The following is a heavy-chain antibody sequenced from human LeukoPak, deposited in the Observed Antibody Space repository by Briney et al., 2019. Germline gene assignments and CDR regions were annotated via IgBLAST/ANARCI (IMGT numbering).Heavy chain of an antibody. Sequence: PGGSLRLSCAASGFTFSSYEMNWVRQAPGKGLEWVSYISSSGSTIYYADSVKGRFTISRDNAKNSLYLQMNSLRAEDTAVYYCARSIVGATSIYYYYYMDVWGKGTTVTISS. D-gene: IGHD1-26*01. CDR3: ARSIVGATSIYYYYYMDV. CDR1: GFTFSSYE. V-gene: IGHV3-48*03. CDR2: ISSSGSTI. J-gene: IGHJ6*03.